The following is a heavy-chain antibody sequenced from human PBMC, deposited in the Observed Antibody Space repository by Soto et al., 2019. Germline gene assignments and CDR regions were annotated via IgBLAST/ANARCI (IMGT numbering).Heavy chain of an antibody. CDR1: GYTFTSYG. J-gene: IGHJ5*02. CDR3: ATIRDFGVNWFAP. CDR2: ISAYNGNT. D-gene: IGHD3-10*01. Sequence: GASVKVSCKASGYTFTSYGISWVRQAPGQGLEWMGWISAYNGNTNYAQKLQGRVTMTTDTSTSTAYVELRSLRSDDTAVYYCATIRDFGVNWFAPCGQGTLVTVSS. V-gene: IGHV1-18*01.